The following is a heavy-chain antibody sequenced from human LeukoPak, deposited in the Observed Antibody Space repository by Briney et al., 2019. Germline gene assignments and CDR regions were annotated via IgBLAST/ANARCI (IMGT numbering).Heavy chain of an antibody. CDR2: INPSGGST. D-gene: IGHD4-23*01. J-gene: IGHJ3*02. CDR1: GYTFTSYY. CDR3: ASPGGTVVTSNDAFDI. Sequence: ASVKVSCKASGYTFTSYYMHWVRQAPRQGLEWMGIINPSGGSTSYAQKFQGRVTMTRDMSTSTVYMELSSLRSEDTAVYYCASPGGTVVTSNDAFDIWGQGTMVTVSS. V-gene: IGHV1-46*01.